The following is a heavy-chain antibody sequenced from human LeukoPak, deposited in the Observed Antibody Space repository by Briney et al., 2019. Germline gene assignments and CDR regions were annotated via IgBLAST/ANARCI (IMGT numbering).Heavy chain of an antibody. V-gene: IGHV1-69*13. CDR1: GGTFSSYA. J-gene: IGHJ4*02. D-gene: IGHD2-21*01. CDR3: AREMSINCGGDCYLFMFDY. CDR2: IIPIFGTA. Sequence: SVKVSCKASGGTFSSYAISWVRQAPGQGLEWMGGIIPIFGTANYAQKFQGRVTITADDSTSTAYMDLSSLRSEDTAVYYCAREMSINCGGDCYLFMFDYWGQGTLVTVSS.